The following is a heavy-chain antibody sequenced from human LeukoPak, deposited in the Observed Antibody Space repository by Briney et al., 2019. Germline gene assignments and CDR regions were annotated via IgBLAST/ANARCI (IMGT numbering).Heavy chain of an antibody. Sequence: GGSLRLSCAASGSTFSSYGMHWVRQAPGKGLEWVADIWYDGSNKYYADSVKGRFTISRDNSKNTLYLQMNSLRAEDTAVYYCAKDHGRVRVNYFDYWGQGTLVTVSS. CDR1: GSTFSSYG. CDR3: AKDHGRVRVNYFDY. J-gene: IGHJ4*02. D-gene: IGHD3-10*01. CDR2: IWYDGSNK. V-gene: IGHV3-33*06.